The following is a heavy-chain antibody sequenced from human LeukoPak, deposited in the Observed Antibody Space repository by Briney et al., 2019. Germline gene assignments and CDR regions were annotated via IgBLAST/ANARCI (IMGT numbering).Heavy chain of an antibody. Sequence: SETLSLTCTVSGGSIRSHYLSWIRQPPGEGLEWIGYIYYSRSTNYNPSLKSRVTISVDTSKNQFSLKLRSVTAADTAVYYCARSPLNCGGDCYIDYWGQGTLVTVSS. CDR3: ARSPLNCGGDCYIDY. CDR1: GGSIRSHY. D-gene: IGHD2-21*02. V-gene: IGHV4-59*11. CDR2: IYYSRST. J-gene: IGHJ4*02.